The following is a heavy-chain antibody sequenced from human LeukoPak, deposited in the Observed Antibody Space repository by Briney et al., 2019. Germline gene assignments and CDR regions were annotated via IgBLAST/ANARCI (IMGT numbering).Heavy chain of an antibody. CDR1: GFTFSTYW. CDR2: IKTDGSST. D-gene: IGHD1-26*01. J-gene: IGHJ4*02. CDR3: AKERWEL. V-gene: IGHV3-74*01. Sequence: GGSLRLSCAASGFTFSTYWMHWVRQAPGKGLVWVSRIKTDGSSTNYADSVKGRFTISRDNAKHTLYLQMNSTRAEDTAAYYCAKERWELWGQGTLVTVSS.